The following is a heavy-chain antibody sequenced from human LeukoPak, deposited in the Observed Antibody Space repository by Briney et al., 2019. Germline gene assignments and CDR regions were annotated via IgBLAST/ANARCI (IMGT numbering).Heavy chain of an antibody. CDR1: GFIFSNYA. CDR2: ISYDGRNQ. D-gene: IGHD6-6*01. CDR3: ARDLSIAARGGI. V-gene: IGHV3-30*04. Sequence: GRSLRLSCAASGFIFSNYAMHWVRQAPGKGLEWVAVISYDGRNQYYADSVKGRFTVSRDNSKSTLYLQMNSLRAEDTAVYYCARDLSIAARGGIWGQGTMVTVSS. J-gene: IGHJ3*02.